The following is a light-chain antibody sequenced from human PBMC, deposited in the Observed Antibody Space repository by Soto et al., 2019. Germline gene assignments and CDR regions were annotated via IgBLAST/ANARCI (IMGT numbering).Light chain of an antibody. V-gene: IGLV1-40*01. CDR3: QSYDSSLSGLV. Sequence: QSVLTQPPSVSGAPGQRVTLSCTGSSSNIETEYDVHWYQQLPGTAPKLLIYGNNNRPSGVPDRFSGSKSGASASLAITGLRAEDAADYFCQSYDSSLSGLVFGGGTKLTVL. CDR2: GNN. CDR1: SSNIETEYD. J-gene: IGLJ2*01.